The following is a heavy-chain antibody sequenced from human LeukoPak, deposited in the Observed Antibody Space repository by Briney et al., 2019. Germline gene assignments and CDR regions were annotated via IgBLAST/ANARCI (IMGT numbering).Heavy chain of an antibody. CDR2: INHSGST. CDR3: ARGTTVTIVLDY. V-gene: IGHV4-34*01. CDR1: GGSLSGFY. D-gene: IGHD4-17*01. Sequence: SETLSLTCAVDGGSLSGFYWSWIRQPPGRGLEWIGEINHSGSTNYNPSLKSRVTISVDTSKNQFSLKLSSVTAADTAVYYCARGTTVTIVLDYWGQGTLVTVSS. J-gene: IGHJ4*02.